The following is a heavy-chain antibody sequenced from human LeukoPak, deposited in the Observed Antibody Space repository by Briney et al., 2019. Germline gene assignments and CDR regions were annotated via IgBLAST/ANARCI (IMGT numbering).Heavy chain of an antibody. D-gene: IGHD3-3*01. CDR1: GGSISSYY. V-gene: IGHV4-4*07. J-gene: IGHJ6*03. Sequence: PSETLSLTCTVSGGSISSYYWSWIRQPAGKGLEWIGRIYTSGGTNYNPSLKSRVTMSVDTSKNQFSLKLSSVTAADTAVYYCARVWSGYYTGYYYYYMDVWGKGTTVTVSS. CDR2: IYTSGGT. CDR3: ARVWSGYYTGYYYYYMDV.